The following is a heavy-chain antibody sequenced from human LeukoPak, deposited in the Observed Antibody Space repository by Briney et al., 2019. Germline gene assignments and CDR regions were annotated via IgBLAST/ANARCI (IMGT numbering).Heavy chain of an antibody. CDR1: GGSISSNNYY. CDR2: MYYGGNT. V-gene: IGHV4-39*07. D-gene: IGHD2-2*01. Sequence: SETLSLTCTVSGGSISSNNYYWGWIRQPPGKGLEWIGSMYYGGNTYYNPSLKSRVTISVDRSKNQFSLKLSSVTAADTAVYYCARGEYCSSTSCLGDDAFDIWGQGTMVTVSS. CDR3: ARGEYCSSTSCLGDDAFDI. J-gene: IGHJ3*02.